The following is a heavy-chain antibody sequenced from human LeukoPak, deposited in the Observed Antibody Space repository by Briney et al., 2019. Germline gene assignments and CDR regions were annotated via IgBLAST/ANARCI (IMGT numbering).Heavy chain of an antibody. V-gene: IGHV4-39*07. J-gene: IGHJ4*02. CDR1: GGSISSSSYY. D-gene: IGHD2-2*01. CDR3: ARVVVPAATDY. CDR2: INHSGST. Sequence: PSETLSLTCTVSGGSISSSSYYWGWIRQPPGKGLEWIGKINHSGSTNYNPSLKSRVTISVDTSKNQFSLKLSSVTAADTAVYYCARVVVPAATDYWGQGTLVTVSS.